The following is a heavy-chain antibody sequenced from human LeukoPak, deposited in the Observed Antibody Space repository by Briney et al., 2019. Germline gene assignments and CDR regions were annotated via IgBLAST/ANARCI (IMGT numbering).Heavy chain of an antibody. J-gene: IGHJ1*01. CDR2: INPNSGGT. CDR3: ARALYYDSSGYYSSSYYYFRH. Sequence: GASVKVSCKASGYTFTSYYLHWVRQAPGQGLEWMGWINPNSGGTNYAQKFQGRVTMTRDTSISTAYMELSRLRSDDTAEYYCARALYYDSSGYYSSSYYYFRHWGQGTLVTVSS. D-gene: IGHD3-22*01. V-gene: IGHV1-2*02. CDR1: GYTFTSYY.